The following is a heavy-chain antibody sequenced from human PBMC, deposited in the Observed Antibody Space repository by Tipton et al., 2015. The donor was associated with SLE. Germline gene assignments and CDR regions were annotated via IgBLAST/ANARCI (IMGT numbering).Heavy chain of an antibody. J-gene: IGHJ4*02. CDR3: ARAEAPGDIDY. V-gene: IGHV4-61*02. Sequence: TLSLTCTVSGGSISSSGFYWGWMRQPPGKGLEWIGRIYTSGSTNYNPSLKSRVTISVDTSKNQFSLKLTSVTAADTAVYYCARAEAPGDIDYWGQGTLVTVSS. D-gene: IGHD6-13*01. CDR2: IYTSGST. CDR1: GGSISSSGFY.